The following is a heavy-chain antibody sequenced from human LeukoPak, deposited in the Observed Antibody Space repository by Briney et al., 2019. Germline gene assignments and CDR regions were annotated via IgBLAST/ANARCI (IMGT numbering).Heavy chain of an antibody. J-gene: IGHJ6*03. V-gene: IGHV3-30*02. Sequence: PGGSLRLSCVVSGFTLSDYGMHWVRQAPGKGLEWVAFIRYDGSTKYYADSVRGRFTISRDDSTDTLNLQMHSLRAEDTAVYYCAKAYHYGDYYYFMDVWGKGTTVIISS. CDR2: IRYDGSTK. CDR1: GFTLSDYG. D-gene: IGHD4-17*01. CDR3: AKAYHYGDYYYFMDV.